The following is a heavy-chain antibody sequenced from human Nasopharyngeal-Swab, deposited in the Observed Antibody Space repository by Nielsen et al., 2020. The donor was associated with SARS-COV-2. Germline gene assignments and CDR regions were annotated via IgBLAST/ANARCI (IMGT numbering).Heavy chain of an antibody. V-gene: IGHV4-34*01. CDR2: INHSGST. CDR1: GFTFSDYY. D-gene: IGHD6-13*01. Sequence: ESLKISCAASGFTFSDYYMSWIRQAPGKGLEWIGEINHSGSTNYNPSLKSRVTISVDTSKNQFSLKLSSVTAADTAVYYCARGGSSCWFDPWGQGTLVTVSS. J-gene: IGHJ5*02. CDR3: ARGGSSCWFDP.